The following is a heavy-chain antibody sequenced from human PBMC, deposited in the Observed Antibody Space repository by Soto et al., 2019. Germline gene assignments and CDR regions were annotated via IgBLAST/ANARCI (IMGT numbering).Heavy chain of an antibody. Sequence: GSLRLSCAASGFTFSDAWVSWVRQAPGKGLEWVGRIKSKTRSGTTDYAAPVKGRFTISGDDSKNTLFLHMNSLKIEDTAVYYCATEGYTYGYHACDTWGQGTMVTVSS. J-gene: IGHJ3*02. CDR2: IKSKTRSGTT. CDR1: GFTFSDAW. CDR3: ATEGYTYGYHACDT. V-gene: IGHV3-15*07. D-gene: IGHD5-18*01.